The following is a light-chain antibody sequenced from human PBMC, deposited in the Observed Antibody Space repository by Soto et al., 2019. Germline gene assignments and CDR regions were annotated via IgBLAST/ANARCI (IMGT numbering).Light chain of an antibody. Sequence: EIVMTQSPVTLSVSPGERATLSCRASESVGSNLAWYQQKPGQPPRLLIHDASMRETGVPPRFSGSGSGTEFTLTISNLQSEDFAIYFCQKFNKWPWTFGQGTKVESK. J-gene: IGKJ1*01. CDR2: DAS. V-gene: IGKV3-15*01. CDR3: QKFNKWPWT. CDR1: ESVGSN.